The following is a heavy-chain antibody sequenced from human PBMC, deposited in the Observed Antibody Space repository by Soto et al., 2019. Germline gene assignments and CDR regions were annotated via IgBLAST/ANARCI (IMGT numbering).Heavy chain of an antibody. CDR1: GFTFSSYA. Sequence: HPGGSLRLSCAASGFTFSSYAMSWVRQTPGKGLEWVSAISGSGGSTYYADSVKGRFTISRDNSKNTLYLQMNSLRAEDTAVYYCATDDYYDSSGYYPERTTPGIYGMDVWGQGTTVTVSS. D-gene: IGHD3-22*01. CDR2: ISGSGGST. J-gene: IGHJ6*02. CDR3: ATDDYYDSSGYYPERTTPGIYGMDV. V-gene: IGHV3-23*01.